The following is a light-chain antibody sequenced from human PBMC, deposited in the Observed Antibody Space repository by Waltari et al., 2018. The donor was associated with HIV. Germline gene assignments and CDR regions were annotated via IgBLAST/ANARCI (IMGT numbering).Light chain of an antibody. Sequence: HSVLTQPASVSGSPGQSITISCSGPTSDMRRLNFVSWYQQSPGRAPTLIIFEVSSRPLGISDRFSGSKSGDTASLTISALRTEDEADYFCSSYSPRDSVVFGGGTKVTVL. J-gene: IGLJ3*02. CDR3: SSYSPRDSVV. V-gene: IGLV2-14*01. CDR2: EVS. CDR1: TSDMRRLNF.